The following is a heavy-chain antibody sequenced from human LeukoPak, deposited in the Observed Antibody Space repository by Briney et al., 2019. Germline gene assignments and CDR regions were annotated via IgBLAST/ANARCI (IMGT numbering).Heavy chain of an antibody. CDR2: ISPSGGST. V-gene: IGHV1-46*01. CDR3: ATSGGDAIRPFDY. D-gene: IGHD2-21*02. J-gene: IGHJ4*02. CDR1: GYTLTNYY. Sequence: ASVKVSCKASGYTLTNYYMHWVRQAPGQGLGWLGIISPSGGSTSYAQKFQGRVTMTRDTSTSTVYMELSSLRSEDTAVYYCATSGGDAIRPFDYWGQGTLVTVSS.